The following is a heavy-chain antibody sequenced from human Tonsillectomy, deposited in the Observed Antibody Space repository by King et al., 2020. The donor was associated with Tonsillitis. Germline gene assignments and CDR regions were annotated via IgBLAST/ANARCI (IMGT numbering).Heavy chain of an antibody. D-gene: IGHD6-19*01. Sequence: VQLVESGGGLVQPGGSLRLSCAASGFTFNYYTMTWVRQAPGQGLDWVSGISGSGGSTYYAESVKGRFTISRDNSKNMMYLQMNSLRTEDTAVYYCAKDRPAYSSGWYAYFYYWGQGTLVTVSS. CDR1: GFTFNYYT. CDR2: ISGSGGST. J-gene: IGHJ4*02. V-gene: IGHV3-23*04. CDR3: AKDRPAYSSGWYAYFYY.